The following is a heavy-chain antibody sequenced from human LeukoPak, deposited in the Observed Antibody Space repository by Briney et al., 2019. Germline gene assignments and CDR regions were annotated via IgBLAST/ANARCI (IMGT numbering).Heavy chain of an antibody. D-gene: IGHD6-19*01. CDR1: GFTFSRSW. CDR3: ARDPGPSTEGWGAFDI. J-gene: IGHJ3*02. CDR2: IKPDGSDT. Sequence: PGGSLRLSCAASGFTFSRSWMTWVRQASGKGLEWVANIKPDGSDTYYVDSVKGRFTISKGNAESSLYLQLNSLRAEDTAVYFCARDPGPSTEGWGAFDIWGQGTKVTVSS. V-gene: IGHV3-7*01.